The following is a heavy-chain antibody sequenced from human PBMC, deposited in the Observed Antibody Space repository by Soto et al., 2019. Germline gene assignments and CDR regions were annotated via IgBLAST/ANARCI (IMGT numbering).Heavy chain of an antibody. D-gene: IGHD3-10*01. V-gene: IGHV1-24*01. CDR1: GYALTELS. CDR2: FDPEDGET. Sequence: GASVKVSCKVSGYALTELSMHWVRQAPGKGLEWMGGFDPEDGETIYAQKFQGRVTMTEDTSTDTAYMELSSLRSEDTAVYYCATDLMVRGVPDYWGQGTLVTVSS. CDR3: ATDLMVRGVPDY. J-gene: IGHJ4*02.